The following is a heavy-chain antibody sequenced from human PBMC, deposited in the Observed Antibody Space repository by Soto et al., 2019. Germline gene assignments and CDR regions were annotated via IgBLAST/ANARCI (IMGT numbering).Heavy chain of an antibody. V-gene: IGHV3-23*01. CDR1: GFTFSSYA. CDR2: ISGSGGST. CDR3: CGEAGKRRVYYYDMDV. D-gene: IGHD6-19*01. J-gene: IGHJ6*03. Sequence: GGSLRLSCAASGFTFSSYAMSWVRQAPGKGLEWVSAISGSGGSTYYADSVKGRFTISRDNSKNTLYLQMNSLRAEDTAVYYCCGEAGKRRVYYYDMDVWGKGTTVTFSS.